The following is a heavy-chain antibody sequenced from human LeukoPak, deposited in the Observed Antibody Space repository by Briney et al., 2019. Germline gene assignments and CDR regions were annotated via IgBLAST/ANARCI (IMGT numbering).Heavy chain of an antibody. CDR2: ISSTSSYI. Sequence: PGGSLRLSCAASGFTFSTYTMNWVRQAPGKGLEWVSSISSTSSYIYYADSVKGRFTISRDNAKNSLYLQMNSLRAEDTVVYYCTRLCSSTSCSELIYMDVWGKGTTVTISS. CDR1: GFTFSTYT. V-gene: IGHV3-21*04. D-gene: IGHD2-2*01. CDR3: TRLCSSTSCSELIYMDV. J-gene: IGHJ6*03.